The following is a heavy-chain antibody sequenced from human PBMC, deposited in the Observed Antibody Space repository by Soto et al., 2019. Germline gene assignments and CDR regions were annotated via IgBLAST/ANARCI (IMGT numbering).Heavy chain of an antibody. V-gene: IGHV4-30-2*01. D-gene: IGHD1-1*01. CDR1: GGSISSGGYS. CDR2: MYHSGST. Sequence: TLSLTCAVSGGSISSGGYSWSWIRQPPGKGLEWIGYMYHSGSTYYNPSLKSRVTISIDRSKNQFSLKLSSVTAADTSVYYCARRQPYWGKRTLVPVSA. CDR3: ARRQPY. J-gene: IGHJ1*01.